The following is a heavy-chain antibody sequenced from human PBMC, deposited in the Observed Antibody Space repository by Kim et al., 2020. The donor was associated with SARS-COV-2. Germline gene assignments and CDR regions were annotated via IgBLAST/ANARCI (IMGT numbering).Heavy chain of an antibody. D-gene: IGHD3-10*01. V-gene: IGHV1-3*01. CDR2: GNGYT. Sequence: GNGYTTYSQKFQGRVTITGDTSASTAYMDLSSLRSEDMSVYYCARELRSGYWGQGTLVTVSS. J-gene: IGHJ4*02. CDR3: ARELRSGY.